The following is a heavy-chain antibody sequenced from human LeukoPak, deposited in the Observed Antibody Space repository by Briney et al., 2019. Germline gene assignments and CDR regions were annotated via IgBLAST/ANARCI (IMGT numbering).Heavy chain of an antibody. Sequence: PGGSLRLSCAASGFTFSSYWMHWVRQVPGKGLVWVSRINGDGTSTSYADSVKGRFTISRDNSKNTLYLQMNSLRAEDTAVYYCAKDLAEMATIIDYWGQGTLVTVSS. J-gene: IGHJ4*02. CDR2: INGDGTST. D-gene: IGHD5-24*01. CDR3: AKDLAEMATIIDY. CDR1: GFTFSSYW. V-gene: IGHV3-74*01.